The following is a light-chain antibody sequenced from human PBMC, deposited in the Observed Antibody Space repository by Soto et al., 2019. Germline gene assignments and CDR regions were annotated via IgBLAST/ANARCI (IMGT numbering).Light chain of an antibody. J-gene: IGLJ2*01. Sequence: VLTQPPSASGTPGERVTISCSGSSSNIGTNYVYWYQHLPGTAPKLLIYRNNQRPSGVPDRFSGSKSGTSASLTISGLRSEDEADYYCATWDGNLSGVFGGGTKVTVL. V-gene: IGLV1-47*01. CDR3: ATWDGNLSGV. CDR1: SSNIGTNY. CDR2: RNN.